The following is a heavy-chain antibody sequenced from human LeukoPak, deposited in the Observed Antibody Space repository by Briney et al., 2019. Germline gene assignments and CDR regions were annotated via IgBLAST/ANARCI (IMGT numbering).Heavy chain of an antibody. CDR3: TRVSILIAALDY. V-gene: IGHV3-49*04. Sequence: AGGSLRLSCTASGFTFGDYAMSWVRQAPGKGLEWVGFIRSKAYGGTTEYAASVKGRFTISRDDSKSIAYLQMNSLKTEDTAVYYCTRVSILIAALDYWGQGTLVTVSS. D-gene: IGHD6-13*01. CDR2: IRSKAYGGTT. J-gene: IGHJ4*02. CDR1: GFTFGDYA.